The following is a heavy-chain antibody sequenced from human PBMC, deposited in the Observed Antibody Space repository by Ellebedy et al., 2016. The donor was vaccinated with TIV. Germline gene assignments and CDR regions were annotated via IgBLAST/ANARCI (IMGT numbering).Heavy chain of an antibody. CDR3: ARGDNYYYESSGYYYNY. CDR2: INPTSGNS. D-gene: IGHD3-22*01. J-gene: IGHJ4*02. Sequence: AASVKVSCKASGYTFTSYFLYWVRQAPGQGLEWMGIINPTSGNSNYAQKFQGRVPVTRDTSTSTVYMELSSLRSEDTAVYYCARGDNYYYESSGYYYNYWGQGTLVTVSS. V-gene: IGHV1-46*01. CDR1: GYTFTSYF.